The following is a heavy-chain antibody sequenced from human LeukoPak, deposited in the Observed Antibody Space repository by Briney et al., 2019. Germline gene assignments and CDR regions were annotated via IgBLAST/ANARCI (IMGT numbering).Heavy chain of an antibody. D-gene: IGHD6-6*01. CDR2: INPNSGGT. CDR1: GYTFTGYY. CDR3: ARVRGISSSPWSEGYY. V-gene: IGHV1-2*02. J-gene: IGHJ4*02. Sequence: GASVKVSCKASGYTFTGYYMHWVRQAPGQGLEWMGWINPNSGGTNYAQKFQGRVTINRDTSISKAYMELSRLRSDDTAVYYCARVRGISSSPWSEGYYWGQGTLVTVSS.